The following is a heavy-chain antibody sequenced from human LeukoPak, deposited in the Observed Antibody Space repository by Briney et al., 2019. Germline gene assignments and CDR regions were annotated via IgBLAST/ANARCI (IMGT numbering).Heavy chain of an antibody. CDR2: ISGSGGTT. V-gene: IGHV3-23*01. Sequence: GGSLRLSCAASGFTFSSYAMSWVRQAPGKGLEWVSAISGSGGTTYYADSVKGRFTISRDNAKNSLYLQMNSLRAEDTAVYYCARSGGIFDYWGQGTLVTVSS. CDR3: ARSGGIFDY. J-gene: IGHJ4*02. CDR1: GFTFSSYA.